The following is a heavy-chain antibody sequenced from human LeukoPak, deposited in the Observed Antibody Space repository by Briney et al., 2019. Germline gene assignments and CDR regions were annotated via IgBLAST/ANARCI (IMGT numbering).Heavy chain of an antibody. Sequence: GGSLRLSCAASGFTFSGSAMHWVRQASGKGLEWVGRIRSKANSYATAYAASVKGRFTISRDDSKNTAYLQMNSLKTEDTAVYYCTIAVAGRELREDYWGQGTLVTVSS. CDR2: IRSKANSYAT. V-gene: IGHV3-73*01. J-gene: IGHJ4*02. CDR3: TIAVAGRELREDY. D-gene: IGHD6-19*01. CDR1: GFTFSGSA.